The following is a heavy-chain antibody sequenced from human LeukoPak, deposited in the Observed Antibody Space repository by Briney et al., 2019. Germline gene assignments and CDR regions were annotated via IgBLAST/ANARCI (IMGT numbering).Heavy chain of an antibody. CDR3: ARDRHDYGDYIDY. CDR1: GFTFSDYY. V-gene: IGHV3-11*01. D-gene: IGHD4-17*01. CDR2: ISSSGSTI. J-gene: IGHJ4*02. Sequence: GGSLRLSCAASGFTFSDYYMSWIPQAPGKGLEWVSYISSSGSTIYYADSVKGRFTISRDNAKNSLYLQMNSLRAEDTAVYYCARDRHDYGDYIDYWGQGTLVTVSS.